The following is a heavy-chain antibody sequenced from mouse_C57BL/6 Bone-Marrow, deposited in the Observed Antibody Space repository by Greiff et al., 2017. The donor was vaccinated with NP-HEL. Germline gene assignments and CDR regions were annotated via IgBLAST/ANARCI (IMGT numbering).Heavy chain of an antibody. D-gene: IGHD1-1*01. CDR3: ARKAYYGRSYEFAY. V-gene: IGHV1-50*01. CDR2: IDPSDSYT. Sequence: QVQLQQPGAELVKPGASVKLSCKASGYTFTTYWMQWVKQRPGQGLEWIGEIDPSDSYTNYNQKLKGKATLTVETSSSTAYMQLSSLTSEDSAVYYCARKAYYGRSYEFAYWGQGTLVTVSA. J-gene: IGHJ3*01. CDR1: GYTFTTYW.